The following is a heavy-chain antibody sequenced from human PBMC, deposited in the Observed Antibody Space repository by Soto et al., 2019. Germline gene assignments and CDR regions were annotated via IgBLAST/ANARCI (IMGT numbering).Heavy chain of an antibody. J-gene: IGHJ6*02. V-gene: IGHV1-3*01. D-gene: IGHD6-6*01. Sequence: ASVKVSCKASGYTFTSYAMHWVRQAPGQRLEWMGWINAGNGNTKYSQKFQGRVTITRDTSASTAYMELSSLRSEDTAVYYCARTRQIAARPPAYGMDVWGQGTTVTGSS. CDR1: GYTFTSYA. CDR2: INAGNGNT. CDR3: ARTRQIAARPPAYGMDV.